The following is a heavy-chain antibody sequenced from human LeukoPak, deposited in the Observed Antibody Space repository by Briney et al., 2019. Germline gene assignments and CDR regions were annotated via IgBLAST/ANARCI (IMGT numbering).Heavy chain of an antibody. J-gene: IGHJ4*02. Sequence: GGSLRLSCAASGFTFSSYSMNWVRQAPGKGLEWVSSISSSSSYIYCADSVKGRFTISRDNAKNSLYLQMNSLRAEDTAVYYCARERASSSGLDYWGQGTLVTVSS. V-gene: IGHV3-21*01. D-gene: IGHD6-19*01. CDR2: ISSSSSYI. CDR3: ARERASSSGLDY. CDR1: GFTFSSYS.